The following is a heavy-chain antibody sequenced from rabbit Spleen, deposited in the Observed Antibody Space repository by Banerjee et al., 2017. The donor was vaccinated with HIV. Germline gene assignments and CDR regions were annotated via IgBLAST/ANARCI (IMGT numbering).Heavy chain of an antibody. J-gene: IGHJ4*01. CDR1: GFDFSSYG. Sequence: QEQLKETGGGLVQPGGSLTLSCKASGFDFSSYGMSWVRQAPGKGLEWIGYIDPVFGITYYANWVNGRFSISRENNQTPVYLQLNSLTAADTATYFCVRDAGATLYGYFDLNLWGPGTLVTVS. D-gene: IGHD6-1*01. CDR2: IDPVFGIT. CDR3: VRDAGATLYGYFDLNL. V-gene: IGHV1S47*01.